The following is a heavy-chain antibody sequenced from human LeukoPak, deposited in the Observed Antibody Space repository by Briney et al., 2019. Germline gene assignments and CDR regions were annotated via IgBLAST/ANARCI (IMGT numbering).Heavy chain of an antibody. CDR1: GFTFSYYS. Sequence: GGSLRLSCVASGFTFSYYSMNWVRQAPGKGLEWVSYINSISGEIWYADSVKGRFTISRDDAKNSLYLQMNSLRDEDTAVYYCAKDLYGDGGYCFEYWGQGTLVTVSS. V-gene: IGHV3-48*02. J-gene: IGHJ4*02. CDR2: INSISGEI. D-gene: IGHD2-21*01. CDR3: AKDLYGDGGYCFEY.